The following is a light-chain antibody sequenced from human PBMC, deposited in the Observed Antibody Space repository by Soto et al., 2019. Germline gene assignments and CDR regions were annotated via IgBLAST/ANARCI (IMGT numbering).Light chain of an antibody. CDR1: QSISSW. V-gene: IGKV1-5*03. J-gene: IGKJ1*01. CDR3: QQYNSYWT. CDR2: KAS. Sequence: DIQMTKSPSTLSASVGDRVTITCRASQSISSWLAWYQQKPGKAPKVLIYKASSLESGVPSRFSGSGSGTEFTLTISSLQPDDFATYYCQQYNSYWTFGQGTKVDIK.